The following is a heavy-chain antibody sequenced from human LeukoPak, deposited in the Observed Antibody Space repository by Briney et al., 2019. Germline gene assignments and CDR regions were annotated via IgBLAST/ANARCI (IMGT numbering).Heavy chain of an antibody. CDR1: GFTFSSYW. J-gene: IGHJ4*02. V-gene: IGHV3-7*04. CDR3: ARDHIVGALDY. CDR2: IKQDGSEK. Sequence: GGSLRLSCAASGFTFSSYWMSWVRQAPGKGLEWLGNIKQDGSEKNHVDSVKGRFTISRDNAKNSLYLQMNSLRAEDTAVYYCARDHIVGALDYWGQGTLVTVSS. D-gene: IGHD1-26*01.